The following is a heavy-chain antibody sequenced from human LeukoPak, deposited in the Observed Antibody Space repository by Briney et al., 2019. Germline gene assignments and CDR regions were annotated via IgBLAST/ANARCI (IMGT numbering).Heavy chain of an antibody. CDR2: ISGNAVAT. J-gene: IGHJ6*03. V-gene: IGHV3-23*01. CDR3: AKRGSGTLLPTYYYYMDV. D-gene: IGHD2-15*01. CDR1: GFTFSNFG. Sequence: GGSLRLSCAASGFTFSNFGMSWVRQPPGKGLEWVSTISGNAVATYYADSVKGRFTISRDNSKNTLYLQINSLEAEDTAIYYCAKRGSGTLLPTYYYYMDVWGKGTTVTVSS.